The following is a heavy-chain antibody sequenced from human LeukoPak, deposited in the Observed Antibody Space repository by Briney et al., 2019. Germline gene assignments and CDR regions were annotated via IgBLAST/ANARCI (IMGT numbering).Heavy chain of an antibody. CDR2: INPNNGGT. CDR3: ARRTGSSWFDP. J-gene: IGHJ5*02. V-gene: IGHV1-2*02. CDR1: GYTFTAYY. Sequence: ASVKVSCKASGYTFTAYYMHWVRQAPGQGLEWMGWINPNNGGTNYARKLQGRVTMTRDTSISIVYMELGRLSYDDTAMYYCARRTGSSWFDPWGQGTLVTVPS. D-gene: IGHD1-7*01.